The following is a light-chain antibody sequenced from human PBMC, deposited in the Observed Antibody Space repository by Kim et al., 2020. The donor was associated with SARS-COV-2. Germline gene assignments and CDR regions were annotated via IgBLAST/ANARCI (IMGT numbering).Light chain of an antibody. J-gene: IGLJ2*01. V-gene: IGLV1-40*01. CDR3: QSYDNSLTV. CDR2: GDN. Sequence: QSVLTQPSSVSGAPGQRVTISCRGSSSNIGAGSAVHWYQHLPGTPPRLLIYGDNNRPSGVPDRFSGSKSGTSASLAITGLQPEDEADYYCQSYDNSLTVFGGGTQLTVL. CDR1: SSNIGAGSA.